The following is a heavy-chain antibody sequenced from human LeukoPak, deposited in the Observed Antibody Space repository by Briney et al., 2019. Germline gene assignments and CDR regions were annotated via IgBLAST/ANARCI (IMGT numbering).Heavy chain of an antibody. CDR2: IWYDGSNK. J-gene: IGHJ4*02. CDR3: AADTTADY. CDR1: GFXFSSYG. V-gene: IGHV3-33*01. Sequence: PGGSLRLSCGASGFXFSSYGMHWVRQAPGKGLEWVAVIWYDGSNKYYPDSVKGRFTISRDNSKNTLYLQMNSLRAEDTAVYYCAADTTADYWGQGTLVTVSS. D-gene: IGHD1-14*01.